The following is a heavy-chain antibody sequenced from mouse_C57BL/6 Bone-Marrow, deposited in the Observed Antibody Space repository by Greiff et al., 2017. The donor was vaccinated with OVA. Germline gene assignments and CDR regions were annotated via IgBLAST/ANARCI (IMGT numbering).Heavy chain of an antibody. CDR1: GYTFTSYG. CDR2: IYPRSGNT. J-gene: IGHJ2*01. Sequence: QVHVKQSGAELARPGASVKLSCKASGYTFTSYGISWVKQRTGQGLEWIGEIYPRSGNTYYNEKFKGKATLTADKSSSTAYMELRSLTSEDSAVYFCARSGGGYYFDYWGQGTTLTVSS. CDR3: ARSGGGYYFDY. V-gene: IGHV1-81*01.